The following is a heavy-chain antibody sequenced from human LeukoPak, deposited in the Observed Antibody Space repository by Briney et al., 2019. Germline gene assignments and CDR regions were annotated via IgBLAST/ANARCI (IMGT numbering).Heavy chain of an antibody. V-gene: IGHV1-18*01. CDR3: ATDHRQSSSSSYYYYMDV. CDR1: GYTFTNYD. J-gene: IGHJ6*03. CDR2: ISPYNGNT. Sequence: ASVKVSCKASGYTFTNYDISWVRQAPGQGLEWMGWISPYNGNTNYAQKFQGRVTMTTHRSTSTAYMELRSLRSDDTAVYYCATDHRQSSSSSYYYYMDVWGTGTTVTVSS. D-gene: IGHD6-6*01.